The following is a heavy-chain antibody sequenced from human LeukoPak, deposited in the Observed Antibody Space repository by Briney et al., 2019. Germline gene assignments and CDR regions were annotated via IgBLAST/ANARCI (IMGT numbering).Heavy chain of an antibody. CDR1: GFTFSSYA. CDR2: ISYDGSNK. D-gene: IGHD6-19*01. J-gene: IGHJ4*02. V-gene: IGHV3-30-3*01. CDR3: AREWQWDY. Sequence: PWGSLRLSCAASGFTFSSYAMHWVRQAPGKGLEWVAVISYDGSNKYYADSVKGRFTISRDNSKNTLYLQMNSLRAEDTAVYYCAREWQWDYWGQGTLVTVSS.